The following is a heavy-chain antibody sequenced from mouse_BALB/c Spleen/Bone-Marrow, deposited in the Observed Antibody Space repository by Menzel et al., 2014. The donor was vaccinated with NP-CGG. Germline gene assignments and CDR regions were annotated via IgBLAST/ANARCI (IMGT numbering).Heavy chain of an antibody. CDR3: ARGYYYGSTYYYAMDY. CDR2: IWAGGST. D-gene: IGHD1-1*01. J-gene: IGHJ4*01. V-gene: IGHV2-9*02. Sequence: VQLQESGPGLVAPSQSLSIACTVSGFSLXSYGVHWVRQPPGKGLEWLGVIWAGGSTNYNSALMSRLSISKDNSKSQVFLKMNSLQTDDTAMYYCARGYYYGSTYYYAMDYWGQGTSVTVSS. CDR1: GFSLXSYG.